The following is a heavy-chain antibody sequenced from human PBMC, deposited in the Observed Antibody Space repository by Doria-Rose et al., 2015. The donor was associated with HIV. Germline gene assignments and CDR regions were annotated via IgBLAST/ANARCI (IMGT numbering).Heavy chain of an antibody. Sequence: QVTLKESGPMLVKPTETLTLTCTVSGVSLSSPGMGVSWIRQPPGQALEWFANIFSDDERSYKTSLKSRLTISRGTSKSQVVLTMTDMDPVDTATYYCARIKSSRWYHKYYFDFWGQGTLVIVSA. CDR2: IFSDDER. D-gene: IGHD6-13*01. CDR1: GVSLSSPGMG. V-gene: IGHV2-26*01. J-gene: IGHJ4*02. CDR3: ARIKSSRWYHKYYFDF.